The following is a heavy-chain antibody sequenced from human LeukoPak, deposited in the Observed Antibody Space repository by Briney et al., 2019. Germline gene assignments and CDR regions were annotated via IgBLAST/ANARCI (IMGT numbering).Heavy chain of an antibody. CDR2: IYYSGST. CDR1: GGSISSSSYY. J-gene: IGHJ5*02. Sequence: SETLSLTCTVSGGSISSSSYYWGWIRQPPGKGLEWIGSIYYSGSTYYNPSLKSRVTISVDTSKNQFSLKLSSVTAADTAVYYCARDLGVVPAAISPNWFDPWGQGTLVTVSS. CDR3: ARDLGVVPAAISPNWFDP. D-gene: IGHD2-2*01. V-gene: IGHV4-39*07.